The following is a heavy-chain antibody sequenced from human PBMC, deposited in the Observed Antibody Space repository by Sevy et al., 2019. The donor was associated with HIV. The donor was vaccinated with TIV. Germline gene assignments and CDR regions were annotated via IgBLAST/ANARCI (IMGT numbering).Heavy chain of an antibody. Sequence: GGSLRLSCAASGFXFSSYWMXWVRQAPGKGLEWVATMKEDGSERNYVDSVKGRFTISRDNAKNSLYLQMNSLRAEDTAVYYCVREGVGGXSXXLDXXGQGTLVTVSS. CDR1: GFXFSSYW. D-gene: IGHD5-18*01. CDR3: VREGVGGXSXXLDX. J-gene: IGHJ4*02. V-gene: IGHV3-7*01. CDR2: MKEDGSER.